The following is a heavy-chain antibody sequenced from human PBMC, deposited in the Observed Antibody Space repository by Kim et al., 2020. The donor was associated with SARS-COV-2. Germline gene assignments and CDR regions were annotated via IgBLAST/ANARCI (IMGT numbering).Heavy chain of an antibody. J-gene: IGHJ4*02. D-gene: IGHD3-10*01. CDR3: AGLTMVRGVIGTVDY. CDR2: IYPGDSDT. Sequence: GESLKISCKGSGYSFTSYWIGWVRQMPGKGLEWMGIIYPGDSDTRYSPSFQGQVTISADKSISTAYLQWSSLKASDTAMYYCAGLTMVRGVIGTVDYWGQGTLVTVSS. V-gene: IGHV5-51*01. CDR1: GYSFTSYW.